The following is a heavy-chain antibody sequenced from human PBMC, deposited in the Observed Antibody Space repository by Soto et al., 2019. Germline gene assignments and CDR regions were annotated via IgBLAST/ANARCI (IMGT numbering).Heavy chain of an antibody. Sequence: XGSLILSSSASGFTFSSYSMSWFRQAPGKGLEWVSAISGSGGSTYYADSVKGRFTISRDNSKNTLYLQMNSLRAEDTAVYYCEKYRSGSYFDDWGQGTLVTVSS. V-gene: IGHV3-23*01. D-gene: IGHD3-3*01. CDR3: EKYRSGSYFDD. CDR1: GFTFSSYS. J-gene: IGHJ4*02. CDR2: ISGSGGST.